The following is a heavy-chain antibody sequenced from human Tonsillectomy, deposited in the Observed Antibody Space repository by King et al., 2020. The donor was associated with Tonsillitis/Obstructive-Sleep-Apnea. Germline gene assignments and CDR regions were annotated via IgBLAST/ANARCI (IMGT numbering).Heavy chain of an antibody. CDR3: AREFTIFGDKHLLGDY. V-gene: IGHV7-4-1*02. Sequence: VQLVESGSELKKPGASVKVSCKASGYTFTSYAMNWVRQAPGQGLEWMGWINTNTGNPTYAQGFTGRFVFSLCTSVSTAYLQISSLKAEDTAVYYCAREFTIFGDKHLLGDYWGQGTLVTVSS. D-gene: IGHD3-3*01. CDR1: GYTFTSYA. J-gene: IGHJ4*02. CDR2: INTNTGNP.